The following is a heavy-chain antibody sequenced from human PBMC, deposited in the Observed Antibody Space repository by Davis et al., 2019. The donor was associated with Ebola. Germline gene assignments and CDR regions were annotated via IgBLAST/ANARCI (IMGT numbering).Heavy chain of an antibody. CDR2: ISSSGSTI. Sequence: LSLTCAASGFTFSRYSMNWVRQAPGKGLEWVSSISSSGSTIYYADSVKGRFTISRDNAKNSLYLQMNSLRAEDTAVYYCARDFTTPFDYWGQGTLVTVSS. CDR3: ARDFTTPFDY. D-gene: IGHD1-14*01. CDR1: GFTFSRYS. J-gene: IGHJ4*02. V-gene: IGHV3-48*04.